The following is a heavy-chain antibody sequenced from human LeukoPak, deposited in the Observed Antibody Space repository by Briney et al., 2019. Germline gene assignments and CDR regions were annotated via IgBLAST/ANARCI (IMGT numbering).Heavy chain of an antibody. CDR1: GFTVSSNY. CDR2: IWYDGSNK. V-gene: IGHV3-33*08. D-gene: IGHD6-13*01. CDR3: AGDPSVVDYEAAGPQRGWFDS. Sequence: GGSLRLSCAASGFTVSSNYMSWVRQAPGKGLEWVTVIWYDGSNKYYAASVKGRFTISRDNSKNTLYLQMNSLRAEDTALYYCAGDPSVVDYEAAGPQRGWFDSWGQGTLVTVSS. J-gene: IGHJ5*01.